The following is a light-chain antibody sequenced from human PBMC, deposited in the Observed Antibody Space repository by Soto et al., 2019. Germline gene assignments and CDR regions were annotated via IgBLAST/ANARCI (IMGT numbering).Light chain of an antibody. J-gene: IGLJ2*01. CDR1: SRDIGGYNY. CDR2: EVS. Sequence: QSALTQPASVSGSPGQSVTISCTGTSRDIGGYNYVSWYQQHPGKAPKLMIYEVSKRPSGVPDRFSGSKSGDTASLTVSGLQADDEADYYCSSYAGSNNLVFGGGTKLTVL. V-gene: IGLV2-8*01. CDR3: SSYAGSNNLV.